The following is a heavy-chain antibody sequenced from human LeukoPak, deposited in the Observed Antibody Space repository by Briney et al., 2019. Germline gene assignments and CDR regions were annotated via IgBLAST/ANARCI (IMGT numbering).Heavy chain of an antibody. V-gene: IGHV3-53*01. CDR1: GFDISYNY. CDR2: IHTGGTT. J-gene: IGHJ4*02. Sequence: GGSLRLSCAASGFDISYNYVGWVRQAPGKGLEWVSVIHTGGTTHYADSVKGRFTISKDNSNNTVYLQMNSVGVEDTAVYYCAEQQAIAAAYPVDYWGQGTLVTVSS. CDR3: AEQQAIAAAYPVDY. D-gene: IGHD6-13*01.